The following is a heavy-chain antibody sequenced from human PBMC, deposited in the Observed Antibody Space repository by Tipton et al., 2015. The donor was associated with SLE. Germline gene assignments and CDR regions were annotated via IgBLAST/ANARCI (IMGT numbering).Heavy chain of an antibody. CDR2: ISHSEGS. CDR1: GYSISSGYY. J-gene: IGHJ1*01. V-gene: IGHV4-38-2*01. Sequence: TLSLTCDVSGYSISSGYYWGWIRQPPGKGLEWIGTISHSEGSYYNPSLKSRVTMSIDTSKNRFSLKLNSVTAADTAVYYCARHPRHITASGTYPKAGSQHWGQGTLVIVSS. D-gene: IGHD3-10*01. CDR3: ARHPRHITASGTYPKAGSQH.